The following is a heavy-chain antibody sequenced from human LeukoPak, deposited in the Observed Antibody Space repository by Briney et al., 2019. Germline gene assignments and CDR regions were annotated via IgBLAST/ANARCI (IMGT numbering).Heavy chain of an antibody. J-gene: IGHJ4*02. V-gene: IGHV3-7*01. Sequence: PSETLSLTCAVYGGSFSGYYWSWVRQAPGKGLEWVANIKQDGSEKYYVDSVKGRFTISRDNAKNSLYLQMNSLRAEDTAVYYCARDGRQHCDFDYWGQGTLVTVSS. CDR3: ARDGRQHCDFDY. D-gene: IGHD6-25*01. CDR2: IKQDGSEK. CDR1: GGSFSGYY.